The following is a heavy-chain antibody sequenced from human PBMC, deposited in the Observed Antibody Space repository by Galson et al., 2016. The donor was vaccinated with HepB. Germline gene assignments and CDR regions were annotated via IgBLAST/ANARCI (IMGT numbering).Heavy chain of an antibody. CDR1: DFTVNSHY. CDR2: IFSGGST. V-gene: IGHV3-53*01. CDR3: ARASISHFDF. Sequence: SLRLSCAASDFTVNSHYLTWVRQAPGKGLEWVSIIFSGGSTFYPDSVKGRFTISRDDSKNTLYLQMDSPRDEDPAVYYCARASISHFDFWGQGILVTVSS. J-gene: IGHJ4*02.